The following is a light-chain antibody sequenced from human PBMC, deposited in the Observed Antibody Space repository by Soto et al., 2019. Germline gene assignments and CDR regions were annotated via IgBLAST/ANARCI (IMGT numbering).Light chain of an antibody. V-gene: IGLV2-23*02. CDR1: SSDVGSYNL. CDR2: DVN. J-gene: IGLJ2*01. CDR3: CSYAGGVTLL. Sequence: SALTQPASVSGSPGQSITISCTGTSSDVGSYNLVSWYQQEPGKAPKLMIYDVNKRPSGISNRFSGSKSGNTASLTISGLQAEDEADYYCCSYAGGVTLLFGGGTKVTVL.